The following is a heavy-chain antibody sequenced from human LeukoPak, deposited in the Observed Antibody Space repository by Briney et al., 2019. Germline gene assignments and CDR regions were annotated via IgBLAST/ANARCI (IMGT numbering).Heavy chain of an antibody. CDR1: GFTFSSYS. CDR3: ARGLAAADNAIYYYYMDV. CDR2: ISSSSSYI. J-gene: IGHJ6*03. V-gene: IGHV3-21*01. D-gene: IGHD6-13*01. Sequence: GGSLRLSCAASGFTFSSYSMNWVRQAPGKGLEWVSSISSSSSYIYYADSVKGRFTISRDNAKNSLYLQMNSLRAEDTAVYYCARGLAAADNAIYYYYMDVWGKGTTVTVSS.